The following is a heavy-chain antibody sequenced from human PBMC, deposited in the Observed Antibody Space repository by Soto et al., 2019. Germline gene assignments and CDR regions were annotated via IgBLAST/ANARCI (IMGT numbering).Heavy chain of an antibody. CDR1: GGSTSSYY. D-gene: IGHD6-13*01. V-gene: IGHV4-59*01. Sequence: SETLSLTCTVSGGSTSSYYWSWIRQPPGKVLEWIGYIYYSGSTNYNPSLKSRVTISVDTSKNQFSLKLSSVTAADTAVYYCARGTDSSWTNYYYYGMDVWGQGTTVTVSS. J-gene: IGHJ6*02. CDR2: IYYSGST. CDR3: ARGTDSSWTNYYYYGMDV.